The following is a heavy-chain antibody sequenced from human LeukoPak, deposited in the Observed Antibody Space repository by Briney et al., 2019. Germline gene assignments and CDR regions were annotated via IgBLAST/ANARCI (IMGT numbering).Heavy chain of an antibody. CDR3: ARRVVTAIRDAFDI. D-gene: IGHD2-21*02. V-gene: IGHV3-11*01. Sequence: PGGSLRLSCAASGFTFSDYYMTWIRQAPGKGLEGGSYISSSGSTIYYADSVKGRFTISRDNPKNSLYLQMNSLRAEDTAVYYCARRVVTAIRDAFDIWGQGTMVTVSS. CDR1: GFTFSDYY. J-gene: IGHJ3*02. CDR2: ISSSGSTI.